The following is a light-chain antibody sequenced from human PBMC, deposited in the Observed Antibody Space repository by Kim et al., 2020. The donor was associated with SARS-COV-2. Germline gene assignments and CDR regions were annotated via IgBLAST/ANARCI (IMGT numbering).Light chain of an antibody. Sequence: EIVLTQSPATLSLSPGETATLSCRASQSVSRYLAWYQQRPGHAPRLLIYDASNRATGSPARFSGSGSPTDFTLTISGLEPEDFAVYYCQQHNLWVNFGGGTKVDIK. CDR3: QQHNLWVN. V-gene: IGKV3-11*01. CDR2: DAS. CDR1: QSVSRY. J-gene: IGKJ4*01.